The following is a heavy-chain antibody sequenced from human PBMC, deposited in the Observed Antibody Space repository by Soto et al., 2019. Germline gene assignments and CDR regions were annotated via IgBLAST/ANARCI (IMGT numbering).Heavy chain of an antibody. CDR1: GGSISSYY. Sequence: SETLSLTCTVSGGSISSYYWSWIRQPPGKGLEWIGYISYSGSTNYNPSLRSRVTISVDTSKNQLSLKLSSVTAADTAVYYCARRYGYYFDYWGQGTLVTVSS. D-gene: IGHD4-17*01. V-gene: IGHV4-59*08. CDR3: ARRYGYYFDY. CDR2: ISYSGST. J-gene: IGHJ4*02.